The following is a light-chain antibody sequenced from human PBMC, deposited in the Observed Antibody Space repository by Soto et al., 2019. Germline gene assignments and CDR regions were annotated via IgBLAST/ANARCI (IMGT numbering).Light chain of an antibody. CDR1: QSVSSSY. V-gene: IGKV3-20*01. CDR2: GAS. CDR3: QHYGSSLWT. J-gene: IGKJ1*01. Sequence: EIVLTQSPGTLSVSPGERATLSCRASQSVSSSYLACYQQKPGQAPRLLIYGASSRATGIPDRFSGSGSGTDFTLTISRLEPEDFAVYYCQHYGSSLWTFGQGTKVEIK.